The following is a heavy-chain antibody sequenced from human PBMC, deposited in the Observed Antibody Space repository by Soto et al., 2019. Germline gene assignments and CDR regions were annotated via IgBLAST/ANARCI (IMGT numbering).Heavy chain of an antibody. D-gene: IGHD3-22*01. CDR2: IVAGSGNT. Sequence: SVKVSCTASGFNFRSTAVQWVRQARGQRLEWIGWIVAGSGNTNYAQNFQERVTITRDMSTSTAYMDVSSLRSEDTAVYYCAADPYYYDSSDYYSFDQWGQGTLVTVSS. V-gene: IGHV1-58*01. CDR3: AADPYYYDSSDYYSFDQ. CDR1: GFNFRSTA. J-gene: IGHJ4*02.